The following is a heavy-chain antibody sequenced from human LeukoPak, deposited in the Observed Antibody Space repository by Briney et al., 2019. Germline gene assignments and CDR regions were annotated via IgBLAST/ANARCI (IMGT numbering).Heavy chain of an antibody. CDR3: ARHGMGDSSSWNFDY. CDR1: GGSISSYY. CDR2: IYYSYGTNA. V-gene: IGHV4-59*08. D-gene: IGHD6-13*01. Sequence: SETLSLTCTVSGGSISSYYWSWIRQPPGRGLEWIGYIYYSYGTNANYNPSLKSRVTISVDTSKNQFSLNLKSVTAADTAVYYCARHGMGDSSSWNFDYWGRGTLVIVSS. J-gene: IGHJ4*02.